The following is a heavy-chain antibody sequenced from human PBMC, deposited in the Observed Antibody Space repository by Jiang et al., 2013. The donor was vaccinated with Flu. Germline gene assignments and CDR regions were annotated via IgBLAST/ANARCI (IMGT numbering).Heavy chain of an antibody. V-gene: IGHV2-5*02. CDR1: GFSLSTDGVG. D-gene: IGHD6-19*01. CDR2: IYWDNDQ. CDR3: ARRRVDSGIGWDQGYFDS. J-gene: IGHJ4*02. Sequence: KPTQTLTLTCTFSGFSLSTDGVGVGWIRQPPGKAPEWLLLIYWDNDQRFSPSLGSRLSVTEDTSKNQVVLTLTNVDPVDTATYFCARRRVDSGIGWDQGYFDSWGQGTLVTVSS.